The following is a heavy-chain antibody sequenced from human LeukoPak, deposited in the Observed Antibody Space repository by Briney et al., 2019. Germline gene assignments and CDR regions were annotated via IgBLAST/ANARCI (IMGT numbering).Heavy chain of an antibody. Sequence: NPSETLSLTCTVSGGPIRSSSHYWGWIRQPPGEGLEWIGIIYHSGTTYYNASLKSRVTISVDTSKNQFSLKVTSVTAADTAVYYCARHVHSGSGSWAYGMDVWGQGTTVTVSS. CDR1: GGPIRSSSHY. V-gene: IGHV4-39*07. CDR3: ARHVHSGSGSWAYGMDV. J-gene: IGHJ6*02. D-gene: IGHD3-10*01. CDR2: IYHSGTT.